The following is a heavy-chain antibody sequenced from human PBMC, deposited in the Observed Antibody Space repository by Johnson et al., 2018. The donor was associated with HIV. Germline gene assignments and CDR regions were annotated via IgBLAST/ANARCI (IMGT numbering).Heavy chain of an antibody. CDR3: ARVQVAMATIGYAFDI. D-gene: IGHD5-12*01. Sequence: VQLVESGGGLVQPGGSLRLSCAASRFSFSSYWMHWVRQAPGKGLVWVSRINSDGSSTNYADSVKGRFTISRDNAKNTLYLQMSSLRAEDTAVYYCARVQVAMATIGYAFDIWGQGTMVTVSS. CDR1: RFSFSSYW. CDR2: INSDGSST. J-gene: IGHJ3*02. V-gene: IGHV3-74*02.